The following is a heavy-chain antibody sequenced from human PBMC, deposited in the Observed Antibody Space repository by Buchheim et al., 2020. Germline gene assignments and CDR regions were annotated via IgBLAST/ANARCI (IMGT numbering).Heavy chain of an antibody. CDR2: IKQDGSEK. CDR1: GFTFSSYW. V-gene: IGHV3-7*04. D-gene: IGHD3-22*01. Sequence: EVQLVESGGGLVQPGGSLRLSCAASGFTFSSYWMSWVRQTPGKGLEWVANIKQDGSEKYYVDSVKGRFTISRDNAKNSLYLQMNSLRAEDTAVYYCARGTVVIRYYYDGMDVWGQGTT. J-gene: IGHJ6*02. CDR3: ARGTVVIRYYYDGMDV.